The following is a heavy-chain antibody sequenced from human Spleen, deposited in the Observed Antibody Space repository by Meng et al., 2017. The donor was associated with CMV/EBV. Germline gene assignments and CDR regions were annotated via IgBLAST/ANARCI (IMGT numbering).Heavy chain of an antibody. Sequence: GGSLRLSCAASGFTFSGSVMHWVRQASGKGLEWVGHIRSDAYTFATAYAASVKGRFTISRDDSENTVYLQMNSLKTEDTAVYYCTRQGRYWAFDIWGQGTMVTVSS. J-gene: IGHJ3*02. CDR3: TRQGRYWAFDI. CDR1: GFTFSGSV. V-gene: IGHV3-73*01. D-gene: IGHD3-10*01. CDR2: IRSDAYTFAT.